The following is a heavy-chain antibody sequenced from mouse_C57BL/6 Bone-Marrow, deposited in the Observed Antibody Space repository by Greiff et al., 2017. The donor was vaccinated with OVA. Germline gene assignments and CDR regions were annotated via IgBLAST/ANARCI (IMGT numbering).Heavy chain of an antibody. V-gene: IGHV3-6*01. J-gene: IGHJ1*03. CDR2: ISYDGGN. Sequence: EVKLQESGPGLVKPSQSLSLTCSVTGYSITSGYYWNWIRQFPGNKLEWMGYISYDGGNNYNPSLKNRISITRDTSKNQFFLKLNSVTTEDTATYYCARADYYGSSWYFDVWGTGTTVTVSS. D-gene: IGHD1-1*01. CDR3: ARADYYGSSWYFDV. CDR1: GYSITSGYY.